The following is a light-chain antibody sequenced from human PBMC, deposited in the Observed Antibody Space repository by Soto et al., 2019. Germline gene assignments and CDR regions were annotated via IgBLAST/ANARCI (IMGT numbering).Light chain of an antibody. Sequence: QSVLTQPASVSGSPGQSITISCTGTSSDVGSYNLVSWYQQHPGKAPKLMIYEGSKRPSGVSNRFSGSKSGNTASLTTSGLEAEDAAAYYCCSYAGRVFGGGTKLTVL. CDR1: SSDVGSYNL. V-gene: IGLV2-23*01. J-gene: IGLJ3*02. CDR2: EGS. CDR3: CSYAGRV.